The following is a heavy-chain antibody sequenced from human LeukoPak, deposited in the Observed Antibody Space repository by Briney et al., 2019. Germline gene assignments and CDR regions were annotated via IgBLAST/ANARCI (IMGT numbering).Heavy chain of an antibody. V-gene: IGHV4-34*01. Sequence: SETLSLTCAVYGGSFSGYYWSWIRQPPGKGLEWIGEINHSGSTNYNPSLKSRVTISVDTSKNQFSLKLSSVTAADTAVYYCASYGAGGATGQDYDYWGQGTLATVSS. D-gene: IGHD1-26*01. CDR3: ASYGAGGATGQDYDY. CDR1: GGSFSGYY. CDR2: INHSGST. J-gene: IGHJ4*02.